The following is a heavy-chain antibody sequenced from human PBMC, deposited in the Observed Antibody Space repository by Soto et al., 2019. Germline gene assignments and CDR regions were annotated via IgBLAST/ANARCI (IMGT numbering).Heavy chain of an antibody. Sequence: SETLSLTCTVSGDSISNNYWSWIRQPAGKGLEWIGRIHSSGSTTYIPSLKSRVTMSVDTSKNQFSLTVSAVTAADTAVYYCAKAGIPVPAHCSSTSCILRFAFDIWGQGTMVTVSS. J-gene: IGHJ3*02. CDR2: IHSSGST. CDR3: AKAGIPVPAHCSSTSCILRFAFDI. D-gene: IGHD2-2*01. CDR1: GDSISNNY. V-gene: IGHV4-4*07.